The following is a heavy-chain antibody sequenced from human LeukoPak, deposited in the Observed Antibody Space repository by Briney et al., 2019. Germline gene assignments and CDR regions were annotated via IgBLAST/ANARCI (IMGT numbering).Heavy chain of an antibody. V-gene: IGHV4-39*01. Sequence: SETLSLTCTVSGGSISGSTYYWGWIRQPPGKGLEWIGSIYYSGTTYYNPPLKSRVTISVDTSKNQFYLKLSSVTAADTAVYYCARQDSRTKAMDYWGQGTLVTVSS. CDR1: GGSISGSTYY. D-gene: IGHD6-13*01. CDR3: ARQDSRTKAMDY. CDR2: IYYSGTT. J-gene: IGHJ4*02.